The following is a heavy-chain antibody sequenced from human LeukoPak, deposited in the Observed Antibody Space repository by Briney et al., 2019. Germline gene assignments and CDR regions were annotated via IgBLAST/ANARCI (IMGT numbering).Heavy chain of an antibody. V-gene: IGHV4-31*03. D-gene: IGHD4-11*01. CDR1: GGSISSGGHY. CDR3: ARGNSHPLEH. J-gene: IGHJ5*02. CDR2: IYYSGST. Sequence: SQTLSLTCTVSGGSISSGGHYWSWIRQHPGKGLEWIGYIYYSGSTNYNPSLKSRVTISVDTSKNQFSLKLSSVTAADTAVYYCARGNSHPLEHWGQGTLVSVSS.